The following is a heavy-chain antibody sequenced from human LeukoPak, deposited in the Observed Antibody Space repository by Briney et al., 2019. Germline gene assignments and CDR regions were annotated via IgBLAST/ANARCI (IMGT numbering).Heavy chain of an antibody. Sequence: GGSLRLSCAASGFTFSSYNMNWVRQAPGKGLEWVSSISTSSSYIYYADSVKGRFTISRVNAKNSLFLQVNSLSAEDTAVYYCARDCGGSCYSGQTYFSYYYYGMDVWGQGTTVTVSS. CDR1: GFTFSSYN. CDR3: ARDCGGSCYSGQTYFSYYYYGMDV. V-gene: IGHV3-21*06. CDR2: ISTSSSYI. D-gene: IGHD2-15*01. J-gene: IGHJ6*02.